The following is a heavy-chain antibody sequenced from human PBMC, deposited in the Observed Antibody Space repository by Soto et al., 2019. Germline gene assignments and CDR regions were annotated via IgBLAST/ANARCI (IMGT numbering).Heavy chain of an antibody. CDR2: MYHSGST. CDR3: ARDSAVAGYNWFDP. J-gene: IGHJ5*02. V-gene: IGHV4-30-2*01. D-gene: IGHD6-19*01. CDR1: GGSISSGGYS. Sequence: SETLSLTCAVSGGSISSGGYSWSWIRQPPGKGLEWIGYMYHSGSTYYNPSLKSRVTISIDRSKNQFSLKLSSVTAADTAVYYCARDSAVAGYNWFDPWGQGTLVTVSS.